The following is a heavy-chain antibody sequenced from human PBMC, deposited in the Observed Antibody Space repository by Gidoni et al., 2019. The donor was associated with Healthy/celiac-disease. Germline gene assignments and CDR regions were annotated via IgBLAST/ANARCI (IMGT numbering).Heavy chain of an antibody. D-gene: IGHD3-10*01. CDR1: GYTFNRYA. CDR2: INVGNGNT. CDR3: ARVELWFGESKYYFDY. V-gene: IGHV1-3*01. J-gene: IGHJ4*02. Sequence: QVQLVQSGAEVKKPGASVTVSCKASGYTFNRYAIYWVRQAPGQRPEWMGWINVGNGNTKYSQKFQGRVTITRDTSASIAYMELRSLRSEDTAFDYCARVELWFGESKYYFDYWGQGTLVTVSS.